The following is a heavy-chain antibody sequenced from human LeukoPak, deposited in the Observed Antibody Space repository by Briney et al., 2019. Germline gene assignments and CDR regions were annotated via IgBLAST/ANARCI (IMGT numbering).Heavy chain of an antibody. D-gene: IGHD1-26*01. CDR3: TTDGVGVEGATYDN. CDR1: GFTFSNAW. CDR2: IKAKAHGGTI. V-gene: IGHV3-15*01. Sequence: PGGSLRLSCAASGFTFSNAWMSWVRQAPGKGLEWVGRIKAKAHGGTIEYAAPVKGRFTISRDDSKNTLYPQMNSLKTEDTAVYYCTTDGVGVEGATYDNWGQGTLVSVSS. J-gene: IGHJ4*02.